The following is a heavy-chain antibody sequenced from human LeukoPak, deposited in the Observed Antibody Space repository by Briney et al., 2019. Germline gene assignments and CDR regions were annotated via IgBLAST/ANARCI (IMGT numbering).Heavy chain of an antibody. Sequence: SVKVSCKASGYTFTSYDINWMRQAPGQGLEWMGRVIPMFDVTDYAQKFQGRVTITADTSTGTAYMELSSLTSDDTAMYYCARDPALEGTEDYRDFGGVESVDAFDVWGQGTMVTVFS. J-gene: IGHJ3*01. D-gene: IGHD4-23*01. CDR1: GYTFTSYD. CDR2: VIPMFDVT. V-gene: IGHV1-69*10. CDR3: ARDPALEGTEDYRDFGGVESVDAFDV.